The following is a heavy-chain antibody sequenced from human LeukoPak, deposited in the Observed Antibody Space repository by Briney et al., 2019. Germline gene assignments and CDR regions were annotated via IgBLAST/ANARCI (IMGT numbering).Heavy chain of an antibody. CDR3: EREGYCSGGSCNDAFDI. CDR2: INPNSGGT. D-gene: IGHD2-15*01. Sequence: ASVKVSCKASGYTFTGYYMHWVRQAPGQGLEWMGWINPNSGGTNYAQKFQGRVTMTRDTSISTAYMELSRLRSDDTDVYYCEREGYCSGGSCNDAFDIWGQGTMVTVSS. CDR1: GYTFTGYY. J-gene: IGHJ3*02. V-gene: IGHV1-2*02.